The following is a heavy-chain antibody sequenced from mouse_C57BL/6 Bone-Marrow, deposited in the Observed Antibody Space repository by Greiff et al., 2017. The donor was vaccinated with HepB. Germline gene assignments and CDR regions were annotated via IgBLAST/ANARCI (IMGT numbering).Heavy chain of an antibody. D-gene: IGHD2-1*01. CDR3: ARHGNYEAMDY. Sequence: VQRVESDAELVKPGASVKISCKVSGYTFTDHTIHWMKQRPEQGLEWIGYIYPRDGSTKYNEKFKGKATLTADKSSSTSYMQLNSLTSEDSAVYFCARHGNYEAMDYWGQGTSVTVSA. CDR2: IYPRDGST. J-gene: IGHJ4*01. CDR1: GYTFTDHT. V-gene: IGHV1-78*01.